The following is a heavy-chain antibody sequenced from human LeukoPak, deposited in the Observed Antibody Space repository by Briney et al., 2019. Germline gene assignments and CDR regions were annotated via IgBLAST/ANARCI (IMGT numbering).Heavy chain of an antibody. Sequence: GGSLRLSCAASGFTFSSYAMSWVRQAPGKGLEWVSAISGSGGSTYYADSVKGRFTMSRDNSKNTLYLQMNSLRAEDTAVYYCAKDASIFGVVVGRFDYWGQGTLVTVSS. J-gene: IGHJ4*02. CDR2: ISGSGGST. CDR3: AKDASIFGVVVGRFDY. D-gene: IGHD3-3*01. CDR1: GFTFSSYA. V-gene: IGHV3-23*01.